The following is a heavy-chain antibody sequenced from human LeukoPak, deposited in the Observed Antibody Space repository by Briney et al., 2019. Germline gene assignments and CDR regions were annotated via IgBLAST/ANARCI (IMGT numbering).Heavy chain of an antibody. J-gene: IGHJ4*02. D-gene: IGHD3-22*01. Sequence: NTGRCLRPSFAVAGYTFSSYSINSVRQAPGKGLERVSSISVRSNYIYYADSVRGRFSIYRDDARDSLYLQMNSLRAEDTAVYYCVRLRRNSDTSGFYYYYDFWGQGALVTVSS. V-gene: IGHV3-21*01. CDR3: VRLRRNSDTSGFYYYYDF. CDR1: GYTFSSYS. CDR2: ISVRSNYI.